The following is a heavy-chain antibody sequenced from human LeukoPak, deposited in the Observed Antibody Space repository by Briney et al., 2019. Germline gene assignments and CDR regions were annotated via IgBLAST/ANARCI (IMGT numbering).Heavy chain of an antibody. D-gene: IGHD2/OR15-2a*01. CDR3: VRGTTDAYFDY. V-gene: IGHV1-2*02. Sequence: ASVKVSCKASGYTFTGYYMHWVRQAPGQGLEWMGWNNSNSGGTNYAQKFQGRVTMTRDTSISTAYMDLSRLRSDDTAVYYCVRGTTDAYFDYWGRGTLVTVSS. CDR1: GYTFTGYY. J-gene: IGHJ4*02. CDR2: NNSNSGGT.